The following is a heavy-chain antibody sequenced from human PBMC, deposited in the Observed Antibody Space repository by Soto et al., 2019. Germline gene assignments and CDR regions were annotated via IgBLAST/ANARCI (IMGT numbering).Heavy chain of an antibody. CDR2: ISARGGTA. V-gene: IGHV3-23*01. CDR1: GFTFSNYA. D-gene: IGHD3-10*01. J-gene: IGHJ6*02. CDR3: AKDRGFGAGHGMDV. Sequence: EVQLLESGGDLVQPGGSLRLSCEASGFTFSNYAMSWVRQAPGKGLEWVTGISARGGTAYYVDSVKGRFTISRDNSKNTLYLQMNALGAEDRAVYYCAKDRGFGAGHGMDVWGQGTTVTVSS.